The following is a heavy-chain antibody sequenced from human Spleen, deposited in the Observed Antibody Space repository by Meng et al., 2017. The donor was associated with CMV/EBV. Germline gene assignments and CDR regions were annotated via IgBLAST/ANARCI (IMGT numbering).Heavy chain of an antibody. CDR1: GGSISSSSYF. CDR3: ARGSNWKPIDY. V-gene: IGHV4-39*07. Sequence: GSLRLSCTVSGGSISSSSYFWSWIRQPPGKGLEWIGEINHSGSTNYNPSLKSRVTISVDTSKNQFSLKLSSVTAADTAVYYCARGSNWKPIDYWGQGTLVTVSS. D-gene: IGHD1-1*01. J-gene: IGHJ4*02. CDR2: INHSGST.